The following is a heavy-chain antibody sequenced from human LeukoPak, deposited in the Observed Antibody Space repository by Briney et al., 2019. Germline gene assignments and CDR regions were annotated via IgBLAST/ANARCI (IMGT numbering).Heavy chain of an antibody. D-gene: IGHD3-10*01. CDR2: IYTSGST. CDR1: GGSISSYY. J-gene: IGHJ4*02. CDR3: AGEEGYYGSGRPR. V-gene: IGHV4-4*07. Sequence: SETLSLTCTVSGGSISSYYWSWTRQPAGKGLEWIGRIYTSGSTNYNPSLKSRVTMSVDTSKNQFSLKLSSVTAADTAVYYCAGEEGYYGSGRPRWGQGTLVTVSS.